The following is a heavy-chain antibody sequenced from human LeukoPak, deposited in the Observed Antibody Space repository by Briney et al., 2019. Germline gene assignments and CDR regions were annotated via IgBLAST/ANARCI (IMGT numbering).Heavy chain of an antibody. CDR2: ISGSGGST. J-gene: IGHJ6*03. D-gene: IGHD6-6*01. CDR1: GFTFSSYA. V-gene: IGHV3-23*01. Sequence: GGSLRLSCAASGFTFSSYAMSWVRQAPGKGLEWVSAISGSGGSTYYADSVKGRFTTSRDNSKNTLYLQMNSLRAEDTAVYYCAKQSIAAPRYYYYYMDVWGKGTTVTVSS. CDR3: AKQSIAAPRYYYYYMDV.